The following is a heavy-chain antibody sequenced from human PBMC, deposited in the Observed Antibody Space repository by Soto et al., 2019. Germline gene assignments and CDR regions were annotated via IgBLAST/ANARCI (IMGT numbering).Heavy chain of an antibody. Sequence: EVQLVESGGSVVRPGGSLRLSCAVSGITFAAYGMSWVRQVPGKGLEWVSSIDWDGERTEYADSVKGRFTVARDNAEKSRYLQVNMKSAEATAVDHCARGSGMGSTWSYYFDYWGQGTLVTVSS. CDR2: IDWDGERT. CDR3: ARGSGMGSTWSYYFDY. D-gene: IGHD6-13*01. J-gene: IGHJ4*02. V-gene: IGHV3-20*01. CDR1: GITFAAYG.